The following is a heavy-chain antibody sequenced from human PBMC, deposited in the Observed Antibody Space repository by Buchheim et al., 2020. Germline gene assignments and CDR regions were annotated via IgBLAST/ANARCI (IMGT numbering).Heavy chain of an antibody. V-gene: IGHV4-34*01. D-gene: IGHD2-2*01. Sequence: QVQLQQWGAGLLKPSETLSLTCAVYGGSFSGYYWSWIRQPPGKGLEWIGEINHSGSTNYNPSLKSRVTISVDTSKNQFSLILSSVTAADTAVYCCARGPMADIVVVPAAVIFDLWGQGTL. CDR1: GGSFSGYY. J-gene: IGHJ4*02. CDR2: INHSGST. CDR3: ARGPMADIVVVPAAVIFDL.